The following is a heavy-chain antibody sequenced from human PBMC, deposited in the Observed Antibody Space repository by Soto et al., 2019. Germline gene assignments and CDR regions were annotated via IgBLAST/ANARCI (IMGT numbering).Heavy chain of an antibody. CDR2: IYAGGDT. D-gene: IGHD2-15*01. CDR1: GFSVSDNY. Sequence: PGGSLRLSCAASGFSVSDNYVTRVRQAPGKGLEWVSVIYAGGDTFYADSVKGRFTISRDTSENMVYLQMRSLTVEDTAVYHCARGLGFCSGGACYEYWGQGTVVTVSS. J-gene: IGHJ4*02. V-gene: IGHV3-53*01. CDR3: ARGLGFCSGGACYEY.